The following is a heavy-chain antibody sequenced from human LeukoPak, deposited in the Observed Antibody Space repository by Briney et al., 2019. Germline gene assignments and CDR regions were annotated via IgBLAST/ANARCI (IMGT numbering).Heavy chain of an antibody. D-gene: IGHD2-21*02. CDR2: ISGSGGST. CDR1: GFTFSNYG. J-gene: IGHJ4*02. V-gene: IGHV3-23*01. Sequence: PGGSLRLSCAASGFTFSNYGMSWVRQAPGKGLEWVSAISGSGGSTYYAGSVKGRFTISRGNSKNTLYLQMNSLRADDTAVYYCAKSHHVTAIDYWGQGTLVTVSS. CDR3: AKSHHVTAIDY.